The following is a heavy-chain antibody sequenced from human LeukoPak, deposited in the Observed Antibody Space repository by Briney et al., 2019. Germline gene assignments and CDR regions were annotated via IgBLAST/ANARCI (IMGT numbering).Heavy chain of an antibody. V-gene: IGHV6-1*01. D-gene: IGHD6-19*01. Sequence: SQTLSLTCAISGDSVSSNSAVWNWIRQSPSRGLEWLGRTYYMSKWHNDYAVSVKSRITINPGTSKNQFSLQLNSVTPEDTAVYYCARGWEYSSGWYYFDYWGQGTLVTVSS. CDR2: TYYMSKWHN. J-gene: IGHJ4*02. CDR1: GDSVSSNSAV. CDR3: ARGWEYSSGWYYFDY.